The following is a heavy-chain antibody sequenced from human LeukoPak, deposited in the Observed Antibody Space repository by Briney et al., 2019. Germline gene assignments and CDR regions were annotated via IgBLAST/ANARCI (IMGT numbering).Heavy chain of an antibody. V-gene: IGHV4-34*01. Sequence: SETLSLTCAVYGGSSSGYYWSWIRQPPGKGLEWIGEINHSGSTNYNPSLKSRVTISVDTSKNQFSLKLSSVTAADTAVYYCARDHYYDGRGRFDPWGQGILVTVSS. CDR1: GGSSSGYY. J-gene: IGHJ5*02. D-gene: IGHD3-16*01. CDR3: ARDHYYDGRGRFDP. CDR2: INHSGST.